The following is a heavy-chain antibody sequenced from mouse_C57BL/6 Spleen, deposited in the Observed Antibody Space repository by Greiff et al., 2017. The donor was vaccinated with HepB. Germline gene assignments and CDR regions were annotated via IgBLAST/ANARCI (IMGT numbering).Heavy chain of an antibody. Sequence: QVQLQQSGPELVKPGASVKISCKASGYAFSSSWMNWVKQRPGKGLEWIGRINPGDGDTNYNGKFKGKATLTADKSSTTAYMQLSSLTSEDSSVYFCATLRPSHYFGYWGQGTTLTVSS. V-gene: IGHV1-82*01. D-gene: IGHD1-1*01. CDR2: INPGDGDT. CDR1: GYAFSSSW. J-gene: IGHJ2*01. CDR3: ATLRPSHYFGY.